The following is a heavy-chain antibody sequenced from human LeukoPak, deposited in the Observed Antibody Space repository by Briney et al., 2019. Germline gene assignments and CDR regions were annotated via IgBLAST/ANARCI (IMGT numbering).Heavy chain of an antibody. D-gene: IGHD3-22*01. V-gene: IGHV4-59*01. CDR1: GGSISSYY. CDR3: ARDSSRYYDSSGQFDY. Sequence: PSETLSLTCTVSGGSISSYYWSWIRKPPGKGQEWIGYIYYSGSTNYNPSLKSRVTISVDTSKNQFSLKLSSVTAADTAVYYCARDSSRYYDSSGQFDYWGQGTLVTVSS. J-gene: IGHJ4*02. CDR2: IYYSGST.